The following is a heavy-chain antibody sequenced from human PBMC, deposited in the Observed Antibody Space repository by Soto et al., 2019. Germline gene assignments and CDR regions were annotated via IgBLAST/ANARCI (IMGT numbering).Heavy chain of an antibody. Sequence: ATLSLTCAVSGGSIDRSNWWSWLRQPPSKGLEWIGEIYHSGGTNYNPSLKSRVTISVDKSKNHFSLKLSSVTAADTAVYYCERSITFDWLLFDQWGQGTLVTVSS. CDR3: ERSITFDWLLFDQ. V-gene: IGHV4-4*02. J-gene: IGHJ4*02. CDR1: GGSIDRSNW. CDR2: IYHSGGT. D-gene: IGHD3-9*01.